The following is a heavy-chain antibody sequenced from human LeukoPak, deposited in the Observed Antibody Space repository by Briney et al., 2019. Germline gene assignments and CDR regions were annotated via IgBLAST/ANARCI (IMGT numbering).Heavy chain of an antibody. V-gene: IGHV1-2*02. CDR2: INPNSGGT. D-gene: IGHD5-12*01. J-gene: IGHJ5*02. CDR1: GYTFTDYY. CDR3: ARDAHNGYEFHDWFDP. Sequence: ASVKVSCKASGYTFTDYYIHWVRQAPGQGLEWMGWINPNSGGTKYAQKFQGRVTMTTDTSISTAYMEMSRLTSDDTAVYYCARDAHNGYEFHDWFDPRGQGALVTVSS.